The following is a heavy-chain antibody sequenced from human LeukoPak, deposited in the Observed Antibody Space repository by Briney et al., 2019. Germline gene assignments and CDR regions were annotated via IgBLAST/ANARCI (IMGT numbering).Heavy chain of an antibody. Sequence: GGSLRLSCAASGFTFSSYGMHWVRQAPGKGLEWVAVIWYDGSNKYYADSVKGRFTISRDNSKNTLYLQMNSLRAEDTAVYYCARDAGLLGSYGPERDAFDIWGQGTMVTVSS. CDR2: IWYDGSNK. CDR3: ARDAGLLGSYGPERDAFDI. D-gene: IGHD2-2*01. J-gene: IGHJ3*02. V-gene: IGHV3-33*01. CDR1: GFTFSSYG.